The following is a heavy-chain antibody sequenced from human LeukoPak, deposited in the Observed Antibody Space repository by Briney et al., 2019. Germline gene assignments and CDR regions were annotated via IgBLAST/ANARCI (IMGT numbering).Heavy chain of an antibody. V-gene: IGHV5-51*01. Sequence: PGESLKISCMGSGYSFTTYWIGWVRQMPGKGLEWMGIIYPGDSDTTYSPSFQGQVTISADKSISTAYLQWSSLKASDTAMYYCARRDSSGYYYLFDYWGQGTLVTVSS. CDR3: ARRDSSGYYYLFDY. CDR1: GYSFTTYW. D-gene: IGHD3-22*01. J-gene: IGHJ4*02. CDR2: IYPGDSDT.